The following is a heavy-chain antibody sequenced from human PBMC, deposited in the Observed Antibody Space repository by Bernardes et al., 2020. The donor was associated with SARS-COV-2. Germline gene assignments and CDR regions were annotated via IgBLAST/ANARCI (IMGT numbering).Heavy chain of an antibody. Sequence: SETLSLTCTVSGGSISSDSWSWIRQPPGKGLEWIGFIYYIGSTNYNPSLKSRVTISVDTSKNQFSLKLTSVTAADTAVYYCARIGGSYDLGDYFDYWGQGTLVTVSS. CDR3: ARIGGSYDLGDYFDY. CDR1: GGSISSDS. D-gene: IGHD1-26*01. CDR2: IYYIGST. J-gene: IGHJ4*02. V-gene: IGHV4-59*01.